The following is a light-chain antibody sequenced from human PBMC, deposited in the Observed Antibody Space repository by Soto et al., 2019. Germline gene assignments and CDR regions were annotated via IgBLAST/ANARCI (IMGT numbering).Light chain of an antibody. Sequence: QSVLTQPASVSGSPGQSITIYCTGTSSDVGGYNYVSWYQQHPGKAPKLMIYDVSNRPSGVSNRFSGSKSGNTASLTISGLQAEDEADYSCSSYTSSSTLDVVFGGGTKLTVL. CDR2: DVS. CDR3: SSYTSSSTLDVV. V-gene: IGLV2-14*01. CDR1: SSDVGGYNY. J-gene: IGLJ2*01.